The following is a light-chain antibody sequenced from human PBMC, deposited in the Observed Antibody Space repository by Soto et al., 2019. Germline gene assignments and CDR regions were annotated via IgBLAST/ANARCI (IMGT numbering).Light chain of an antibody. CDR3: TSYTSDSTYV. CDR2: DVS. J-gene: IGLJ1*01. Sequence: QSALTQPASVSGSPGQSITISCTGTSTDVGRYNYVSWYQQHPGKAPKLMVYDVSNRPSWVSNRFSGSKSGITASLTISGLQADDEADYYCTSYTSDSTYVFGTGTKVT. CDR1: STDVGRYNY. V-gene: IGLV2-14*01.